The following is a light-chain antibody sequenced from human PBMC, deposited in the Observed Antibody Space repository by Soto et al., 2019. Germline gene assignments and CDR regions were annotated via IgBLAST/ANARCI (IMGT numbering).Light chain of an antibody. CDR1: QSVSRNY. CDR3: QQYGSSLIT. Sequence: VLTQTPGTLSLSPGESATLSCRASQSVSRNYLAWYQQKPGQAPRLLIYGASSRATGIPDRFSGSGSGTDFTLTISRLEPEDFAVYYCQQYGSSLITFGQGTRLEIK. J-gene: IGKJ5*01. CDR2: GAS. V-gene: IGKV3-20*01.